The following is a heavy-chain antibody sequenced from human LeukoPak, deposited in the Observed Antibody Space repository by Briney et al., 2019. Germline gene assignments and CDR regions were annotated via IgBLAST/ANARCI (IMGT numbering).Heavy chain of an antibody. CDR2: ISTSSGYT. J-gene: IGHJ3*02. Sequence: KPGGSLRLSCAASGFTFSHYSMNWIRQAPGKGPEWISLISTSSGYTDYADSVKGRFTISRDNAKNSLYLQMDSLRVEDTAMYYCAYESSGYHQRSDAFDIWGRGTVVIVSS. CDR3: AYESSGYHQRSDAFDI. V-gene: IGHV3-21*05. D-gene: IGHD3-22*01. CDR1: GFTFSHYS.